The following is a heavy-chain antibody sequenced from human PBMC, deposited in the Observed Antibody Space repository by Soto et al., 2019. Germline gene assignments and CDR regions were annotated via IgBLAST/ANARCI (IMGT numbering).Heavy chain of an antibody. D-gene: IGHD1-1*01. CDR3: ARATGTLRSRTCDY. J-gene: IGHJ4*02. V-gene: IGHV4-31*03. Sequence: NRCGRYSVSAGSPSPCCHYVTWIRHAPGKGLGWIGSIYRTGSTYYSKSLRSRLTMSVDTSKSQFSLRLSSVTAADTDVYYCARATGTLRSRTCDYWGQGSLVT. CDR2: IYRTGST. CDR1: AGSPSPCCHY.